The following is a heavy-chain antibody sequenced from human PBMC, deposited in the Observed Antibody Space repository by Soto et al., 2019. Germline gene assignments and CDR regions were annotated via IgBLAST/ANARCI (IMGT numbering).Heavy chain of an antibody. V-gene: IGHV3-13*01. J-gene: IGHJ6*02. Sequence: GGSLRLSCAASGFTFSSYDMHWVRQVTGKGLEWVSAIGTAGDTYYPGSVKGRFTISRENSKNTMYLQMNSLRAEDTAVYYCAKGRAYYYYGVDVWGQGTTVTVS. CDR3: AKGRAYYYYGVDV. CDR2: IGTAGDT. CDR1: GFTFSSYD.